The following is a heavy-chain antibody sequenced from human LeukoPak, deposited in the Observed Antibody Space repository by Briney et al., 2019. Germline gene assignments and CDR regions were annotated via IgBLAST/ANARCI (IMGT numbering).Heavy chain of an antibody. D-gene: IGHD5-12*01. Sequence: PSETLSLTCIVSGGSISSGSHYWGWIRQPPGQGLEWTGSMHYSGITYYNPSLTSRVTISVDTSKNQFSLRLTSVTAADTAVYYCARYPYSDSGVWQAFDYWGQGTLVTVSS. CDR3: ARYPYSDSGVWQAFDY. CDR1: GGSISSGSHY. V-gene: IGHV4-39*01. J-gene: IGHJ4*02. CDR2: MHYSGIT.